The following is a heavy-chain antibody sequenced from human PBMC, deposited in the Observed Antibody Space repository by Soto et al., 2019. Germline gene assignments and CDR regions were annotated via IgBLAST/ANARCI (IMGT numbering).Heavy chain of an antibody. CDR3: ARTTAVPNTRRSRNSIDY. Sequence: SETLSLTCSVSGGSVSDKTYYWSWIRQPPGKRLEWIGYVYYSGTTNYNPSLKSRVTISVDLSKNRFSLRLSSVTTADTALYYCARTTAVPNTRRSRNSIDYWGQGTLVTVSS. CDR1: GGSVSDKTYY. D-gene: IGHD4-17*01. V-gene: IGHV4-61*01. CDR2: VYYSGTT. J-gene: IGHJ4*02.